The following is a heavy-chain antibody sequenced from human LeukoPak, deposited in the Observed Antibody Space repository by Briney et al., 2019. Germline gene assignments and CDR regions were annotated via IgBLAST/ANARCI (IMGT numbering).Heavy chain of an antibody. J-gene: IGHJ4*02. Sequence: GGSLRLSCAASGFTLSTYAMSWVRQTPGKGLEWVSSIGSSGSYIYYADSLTGRFTISRDNAKNSLYLQMNSLRAEDTAMYYCARRATTERGHSYGLDFWGQGTLVTVSS. CDR3: ARRATTERGHSYGLDF. D-gene: IGHD5-18*01. CDR1: GFTLSTYA. V-gene: IGHV3-21*01. CDR2: IGSSGSYI.